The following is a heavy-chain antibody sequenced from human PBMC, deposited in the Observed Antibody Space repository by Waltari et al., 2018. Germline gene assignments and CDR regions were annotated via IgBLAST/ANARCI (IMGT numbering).Heavy chain of an antibody. CDR1: GFTFRSYA. J-gene: IGHJ4*02. CDR3: ARSFSSGWYPPGYFDY. D-gene: IGHD6-19*01. CDR2: ISYDGSNK. V-gene: IGHV3-30-3*01. Sequence: QGQLVESGGGVVQPGRSLRLSCAASGFTFRSYAMHWARQAPGKGLEWVAVISYDGSNKYYADSVNGRFTISRDNSKNPLYLQMNSLRAEYTAVYYCARSFSSGWYPPGYFDYWGQGTLVTVSS.